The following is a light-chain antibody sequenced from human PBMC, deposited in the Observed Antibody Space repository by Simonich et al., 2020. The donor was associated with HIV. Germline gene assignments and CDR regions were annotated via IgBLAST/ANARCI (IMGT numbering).Light chain of an antibody. CDR2: EGS. J-gene: IGLJ3*02. CDR3: CSYAGSWV. CDR1: SSDVGNYNL. Sequence: QSALTQPASVSGSPGQSITISCTGTSSDVGNYNLVSWYQQHPGKAPKLMIYEGSKRTAGVANRLSGSKSGNTASLTIAGLQAEDEADYYCCSYAGSWVFGGGTKLTVL. V-gene: IGLV2-23*01.